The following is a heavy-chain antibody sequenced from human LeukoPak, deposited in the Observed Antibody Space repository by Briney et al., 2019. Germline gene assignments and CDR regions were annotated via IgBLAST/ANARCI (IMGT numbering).Heavy chain of an antibody. CDR1: GGSFNNYA. J-gene: IGHJ2*01. Sequence: RASVKVSCKASGGSFNNYAINWVRQAPGQGLEWMGRIIPILGIANYAQKFQGRVTITADKSTSTAYMELSSLRSDDTAVYYCARGSPSYAQWHFDLWGRGTLVTVSS. V-gene: IGHV1-69*04. D-gene: IGHD2/OR15-2a*01. CDR3: ARGSPSYAQWHFDL. CDR2: IIPILGIA.